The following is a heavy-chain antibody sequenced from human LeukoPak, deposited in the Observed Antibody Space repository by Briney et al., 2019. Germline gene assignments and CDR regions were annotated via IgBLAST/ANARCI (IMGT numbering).Heavy chain of an antibody. Sequence: PGGSLRLSCAASGFTFSSYGMHWVRQAPGKGLEWVAFIRYDGSNKYYADSVKGRFTISRDNSKNTLYLQMNSLRAEDTAVYYCAKPMIVVAYYFDYWGQGTLVTVSS. J-gene: IGHJ4*02. V-gene: IGHV3-30*02. CDR1: GFTFSSYG. CDR3: AKPMIVVAYYFDY. CDR2: IRYDGSNK. D-gene: IGHD3-22*01.